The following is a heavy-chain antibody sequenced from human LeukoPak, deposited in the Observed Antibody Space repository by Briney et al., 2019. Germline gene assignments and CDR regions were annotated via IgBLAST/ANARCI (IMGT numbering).Heavy chain of an antibody. CDR3: ASSSGYYSPLDV. D-gene: IGHD3-22*01. CDR1: GGTFSSYA. J-gene: IGHJ6*04. V-gene: IGHV1-69*05. CDR2: IIPIFGTA. Sequence: SVKVSCKASGGTFSSYAISWVRQAPGQGLEGMGGIIPIFGTANYAQKFQGRVTITTDESTSTAYMELSSLRSEDTAVYYCASSSGYYSPLDVWGKGTTVTVSS.